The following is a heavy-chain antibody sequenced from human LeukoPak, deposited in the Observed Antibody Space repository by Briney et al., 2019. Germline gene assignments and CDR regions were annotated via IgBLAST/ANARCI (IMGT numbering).Heavy chain of an antibody. CDR1: GFTVSSDY. CDR2: IYSGGTT. Sequence: HAGGSLRLSCSASGFTVSSDYMSWVRQAPGKGLAWLSVIYSGGTTYYADSVKGRFTISRDNSKNTLYLQMNSLRAEDTAVYYCATHRSSLVRGVIIDYWGQGTLVTVSS. CDR3: ATHRSSLVRGVIIDY. V-gene: IGHV3-66*04. D-gene: IGHD3-10*01. J-gene: IGHJ4*02.